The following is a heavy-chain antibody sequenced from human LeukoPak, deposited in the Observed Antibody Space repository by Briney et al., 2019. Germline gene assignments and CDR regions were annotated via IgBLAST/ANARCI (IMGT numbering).Heavy chain of an antibody. J-gene: IGHJ4*02. CDR1: GFTFSSYW. CDR2: INTDGSTT. CDR3: AREEYDN. Sequence: GGSLRLSCAASGFTFSSYWMHWVRQAPGKGLVWVSRINTDGSTTNYADSVKGRFTIYRDNAKITLYLRMNSLRADDTAVYFCAREEYDNWGQGTLVTVTS. D-gene: IGHD2/OR15-2a*01. V-gene: IGHV3-74*01.